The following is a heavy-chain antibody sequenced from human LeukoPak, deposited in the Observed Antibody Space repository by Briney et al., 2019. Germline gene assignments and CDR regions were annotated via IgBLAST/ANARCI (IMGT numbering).Heavy chain of an antibody. CDR2: TYYRSKWYT. CDR1: GDSVSSNSAA. V-gene: IGHV6-1*01. CDR3: ARSTGPIDY. J-gene: IGHJ4*02. D-gene: IGHD1-1*01. Sequence: SQTLSLTCAISGDSVSSNSAAWNWIRQSPSRGLEWLGRTYYRSKWYTYYAASVKSRIAINRDTSKNQFPLQLNSVTPEDTAVYYCARSTGPIDYWGQGTLVTVSS.